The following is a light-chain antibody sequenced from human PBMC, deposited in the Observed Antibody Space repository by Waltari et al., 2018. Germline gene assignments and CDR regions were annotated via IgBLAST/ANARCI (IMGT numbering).Light chain of an antibody. CDR3: QKYNSVPPT. Sequence: DIQMTQSPASLSASVGVRVTITCRASQDISDSLAWYQQKPGRVPKLLIYVASTLQAGVPSRFSGSGSGTDFTLTISSLQPEDVATYYCQKYNSVPPTFGPGTKVDLK. J-gene: IGKJ3*01. V-gene: IGKV1-27*01. CDR2: VAS. CDR1: QDISDS.